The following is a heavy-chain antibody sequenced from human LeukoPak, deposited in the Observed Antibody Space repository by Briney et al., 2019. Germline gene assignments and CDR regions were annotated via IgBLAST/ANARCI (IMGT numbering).Heavy chain of an antibody. V-gene: IGHV4-34*01. CDR3: ARGGYGGKFDY. CDR2: INHSGST. J-gene: IGHJ4*02. D-gene: IGHD4-23*01. Sequence: SETLSLTCAVYGGSFSGYYWSWIRQPPGKGLEWIGEINHSGSTNYNPSLKSRVTISVDTPKNQFSLKLSSVTAADTAVYYCARGGYGGKFDYWGQGTLVTVSS. CDR1: GGSFSGYY.